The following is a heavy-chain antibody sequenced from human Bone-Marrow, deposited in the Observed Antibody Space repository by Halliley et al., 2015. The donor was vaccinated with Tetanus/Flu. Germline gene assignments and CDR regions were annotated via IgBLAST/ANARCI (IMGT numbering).Heavy chain of an antibody. J-gene: IGHJ4*02. V-gene: IGHV4-30-4*01. D-gene: IGHD4-17*01. CDR2: FSYGGGP. Sequence: IGYFSYGGGPYYNPSLKGRVTISVDTSKKQFSRKLSSGTAADTAVYYCARDVGYGEGGFAYWGPGTLVTVSS. CDR3: ARDVGYGEGGFAY.